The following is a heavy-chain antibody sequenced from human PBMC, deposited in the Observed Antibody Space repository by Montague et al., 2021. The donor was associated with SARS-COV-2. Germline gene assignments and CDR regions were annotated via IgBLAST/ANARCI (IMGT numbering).Heavy chain of an antibody. CDR3: ARIPEYSSGGGPDWYFDL. D-gene: IGHD6-19*01. CDR2: IDWDDDT. V-gene: IGHV2-70*01. Sequence: PALGKPTQTLTLTCTFSGFSVSTSGLCVSWIHQPPGKALEWLALIDWDDDTYYSTSLKTRLAISKDTSKNQVVLTMTDMDPVDTGTYYCARIPEYSSGGGPDWYFDLWGRGTLVTVSS. CDR1: GFSVSTSGLC. J-gene: IGHJ2*01.